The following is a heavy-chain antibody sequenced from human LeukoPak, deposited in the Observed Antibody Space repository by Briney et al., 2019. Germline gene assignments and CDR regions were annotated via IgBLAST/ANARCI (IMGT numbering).Heavy chain of an antibody. CDR2: IRYDGSDK. V-gene: IGHV3-30*02. D-gene: IGHD4-17*01. Sequence: GGSLRLSCAPSGFTLSSYDMHWVRHARGKGREWVGFIRYDGSDKNYADSVKGRFTISRDNSKNTLYLQMNSLRGEDTAVYYCANYDYGSRTIDSWGQGTLVTVSS. J-gene: IGHJ4*02. CDR1: GFTLSSYD. CDR3: ANYDYGSRTIDS.